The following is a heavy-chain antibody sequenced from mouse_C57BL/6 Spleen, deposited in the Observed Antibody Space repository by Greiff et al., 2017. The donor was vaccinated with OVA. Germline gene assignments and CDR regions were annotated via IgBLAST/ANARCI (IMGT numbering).Heavy chain of an antibody. CDR3: ARRSRTTILYFDY. CDR1: GYTFTSYW. D-gene: IGHD2-1*01. J-gene: IGHJ2*01. V-gene: IGHV1-55*01. Sequence: QVQLQQSGAELVKPGASVKMSCKASGYTFTSYWITWVKQRPGQGLEWIGDIYPGSGSTNYNEKFKSKATLTVDTSSSTAYMQLSSLTSEDSAVYYCARRSRTTILYFDYWGQGTTLTVSS. CDR2: IYPGSGST.